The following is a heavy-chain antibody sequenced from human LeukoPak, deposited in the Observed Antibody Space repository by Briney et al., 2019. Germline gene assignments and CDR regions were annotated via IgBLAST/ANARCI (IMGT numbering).Heavy chain of an antibody. CDR2: ISAYNGNT. CDR3: ARHTMVRGVIIIPFDY. V-gene: IGHV1-18*01. J-gene: IGHJ4*02. D-gene: IGHD3-10*01. CDR1: GYTFTSYG. Sequence: ASVKVSCTASGYTFTSYGITWVRQAPGQALEWMGWISAYNGNTNYAQKLQGRVTMTTDTSTSTAYMELRSLRSDDTAVYYCARHTMVRGVIIIPFDYWGQGTLVTVSS.